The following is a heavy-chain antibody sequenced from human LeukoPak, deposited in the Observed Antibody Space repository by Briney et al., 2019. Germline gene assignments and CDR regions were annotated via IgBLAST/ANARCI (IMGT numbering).Heavy chain of an antibody. D-gene: IGHD6-19*01. Sequence: GGSLRLSCAASGFTFSHYGVHWVRQAPGKGLEWVAVISYDGSNKYYADSVKGRFTISRDSSKNTVFLQMNSLRAEDTAVYYCARDVSVGSEPWGQGTLVTVSS. CDR3: ARDVSVGSEP. CDR1: GFTFSHYG. V-gene: IGHV3-30*03. CDR2: ISYDGSNK. J-gene: IGHJ5*02.